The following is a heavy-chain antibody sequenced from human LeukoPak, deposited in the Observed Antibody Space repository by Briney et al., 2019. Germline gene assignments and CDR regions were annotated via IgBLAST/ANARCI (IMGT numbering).Heavy chain of an antibody. D-gene: IGHD6-13*01. CDR1: GFTFSSYW. CDR3: AREAYSSSWYGDYFDY. V-gene: IGHV3-7*01. CDR2: IKQDGNEK. Sequence: GGSLRLSCAASGFTFSSYWMSWVRQAPGKGLEWVANIKQDGNEKYYVDSVKGRFTISRDNAKNSLYLQMNSLRAEDTAMYYCAREAYSSSWYGDYFDYWGQGTLVTVSS. J-gene: IGHJ4*02.